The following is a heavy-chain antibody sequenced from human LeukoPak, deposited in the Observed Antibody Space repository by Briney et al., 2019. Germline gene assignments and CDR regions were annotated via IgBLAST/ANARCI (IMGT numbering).Heavy chain of an antibody. D-gene: IGHD3-10*01. Sequence: ASVKVSCKASGYTFTGYYMHWVRQAPGQGLEWMGWINPNSGGTNYAQKFQGRVTMTRDTSISTAYMELSRLRSDDTAVYYCARSLYYYGSGGYYGNYWGQGTLVTVSS. CDR3: ARSLYYYGSGGYYGNY. CDR1: GYTFTGYY. V-gene: IGHV1-2*02. CDR2: INPNSGGT. J-gene: IGHJ4*02.